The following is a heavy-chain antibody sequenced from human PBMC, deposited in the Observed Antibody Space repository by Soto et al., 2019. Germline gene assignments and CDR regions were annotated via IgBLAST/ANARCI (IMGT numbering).Heavy chain of an antibody. CDR1: GFTFSSYS. D-gene: IGHD4-17*01. Sequence: GGSLRLSCAASGFTFSSYSMNWVRQAPGKGLEWVSSISSSSSYIYYADSVKGRFTISRDNAKNSLYLQMNSLRAEDTAVYYCALTTKVTTYFNFDYWGQGTLVTVSS. CDR3: ALTTKVTTYFNFDY. CDR2: ISSSSSYI. J-gene: IGHJ4*02. V-gene: IGHV3-21*01.